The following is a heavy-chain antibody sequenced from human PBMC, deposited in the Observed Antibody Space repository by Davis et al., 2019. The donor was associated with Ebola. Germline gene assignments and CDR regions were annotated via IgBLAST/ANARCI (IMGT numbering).Heavy chain of an antibody. Sequence: MPSETLSLTCTVSGGSISSSSYYWGWIRQPPGKGLEWIGSICYSDSTYYNPSLKSRVTISVDTSKNQFSLKLSSVTAADTAVYYCARQRQWLASGGMDVWGQGTTVTVSS. CDR1: GGSISSSSYY. D-gene: IGHD6-19*01. CDR2: ICYSDST. J-gene: IGHJ6*02. CDR3: ARQRQWLASGGMDV. V-gene: IGHV4-39*01.